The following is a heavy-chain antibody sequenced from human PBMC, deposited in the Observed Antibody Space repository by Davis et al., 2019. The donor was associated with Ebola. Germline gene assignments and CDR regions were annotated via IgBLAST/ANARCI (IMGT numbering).Heavy chain of an antibody. CDR1: GFTFSDYY. CDR2: INHSGDSI. Sequence: PGGSLRLSCAASGFTFSDYYMSWVRQAPGKGLEWISCINHSGDSIFYADFVKGRFTMSRDNAKNFLNLQLSSLRADDTAMYYCARNSAPPDYWGQGALVTVSS. J-gene: IGHJ4*02. D-gene: IGHD6-6*01. CDR3: ARNSAPPDY. V-gene: IGHV3-11*01.